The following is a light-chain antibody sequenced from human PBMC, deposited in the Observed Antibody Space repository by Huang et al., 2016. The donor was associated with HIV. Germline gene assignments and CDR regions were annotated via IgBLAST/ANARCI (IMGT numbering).Light chain of an antibody. CDR2: WAS. Sequence: DIVMTQSPDSLAVSLGGRATINCKSSQSLLYSPNNKKSLTWYQQKPGQPPELLIYWASTRESGVPDRFTGSGSGTDFTLTISNLQAEDVSIYYCQQYYTTPITFGQGTRLEMK. CDR3: QQYYTTPIT. V-gene: IGKV4-1*01. J-gene: IGKJ5*01. CDR1: QSLLYSPNNKKS.